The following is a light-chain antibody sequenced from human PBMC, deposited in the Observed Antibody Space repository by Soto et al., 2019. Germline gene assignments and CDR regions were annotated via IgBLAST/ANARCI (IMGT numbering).Light chain of an antibody. CDR1: QSISDT. CDR3: QPYGSSGT. J-gene: IGKJ1*01. V-gene: IGKV3-20*01. Sequence: PGGRATLSFRASQSISDTLAWYKQKPGQAPRLLIYGASNRATGIPDRFSGSGSGTDFTLPIRRLEPEDFAVDDCQPYGSSGTFGQGTKVDIK. CDR2: GAS.